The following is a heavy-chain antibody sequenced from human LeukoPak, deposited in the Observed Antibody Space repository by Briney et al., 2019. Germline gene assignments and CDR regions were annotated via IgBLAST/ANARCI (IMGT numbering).Heavy chain of an antibody. CDR2: IYHGGST. J-gene: IGHJ4*02. CDR1: GYSIISGFY. CDR3: ARTTDDYSGSYYFDY. Sequence: SETLSLTCGVSGYSIISGFYWGWIRQPPGKGLEWIESIYHGGSTYYNPSLKSRVTISVDTSKNQFSLKLNSVTAADTAVYYCARTTDDYSGSYYFDYWGQGTLVTVSS. D-gene: IGHD1-26*01. V-gene: IGHV4-38-2*01.